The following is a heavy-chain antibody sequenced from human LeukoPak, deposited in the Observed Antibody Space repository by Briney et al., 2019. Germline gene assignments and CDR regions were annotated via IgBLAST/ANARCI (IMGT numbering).Heavy chain of an antibody. Sequence: ASVKVSCKASGYTFTRYYMHWVRQAPGQGLEWMGIINPSGGSTNYAQKFQGRVTMTRDMSTSTVYMELSSLRSEDTAAYYCAKAYSNGGSYPHWGQGTLVTVSS. V-gene: IGHV1-46*01. D-gene: IGHD1-26*01. J-gene: IGHJ4*02. CDR1: GYTFTRYY. CDR3: AKAYSNGGSYPH. CDR2: INPSGGST.